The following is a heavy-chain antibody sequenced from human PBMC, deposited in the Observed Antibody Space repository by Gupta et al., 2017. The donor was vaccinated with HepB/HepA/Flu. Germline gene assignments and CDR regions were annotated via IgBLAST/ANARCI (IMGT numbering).Heavy chain of an antibody. CDR3: ARGSDYRGYGHVQLFDN. CDR1: GGSFSGYY. J-gene: IGHJ4*02. V-gene: IGHV4-34*01. D-gene: IGHD1-1*01. CDR2: ISHSGET. Sequence: QVQLQQWGAGLLKPSATRSCTCAGHGGSFSGYYWTWIRKPLGKGLEWIGEISHSGETSHILSLKSRVTISVDMSNNQFSLKLTSVTAADTAVYYCARGSDYRGYGHVQLFDNWGQGTLVTVSS.